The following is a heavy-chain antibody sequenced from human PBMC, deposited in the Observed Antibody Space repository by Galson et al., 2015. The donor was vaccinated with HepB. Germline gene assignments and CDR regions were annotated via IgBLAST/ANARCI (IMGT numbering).Heavy chain of an antibody. J-gene: IGHJ4*02. D-gene: IGHD3-16*01. Sequence: SLRLSCAASGFTFSSCSMHWVRRAPGKGLEWVAVISYDGTMKAYAESVKGRFTISRDISRNTLSLEMNSSRAEDTALYNCVTEQSYVCHRASAYRGQGPLGTV. CDR3: VTEQSYVCHRASAY. CDR2: ISYDGTMK. V-gene: IGHV3-30*03. CDR1: GFTFSSCS.